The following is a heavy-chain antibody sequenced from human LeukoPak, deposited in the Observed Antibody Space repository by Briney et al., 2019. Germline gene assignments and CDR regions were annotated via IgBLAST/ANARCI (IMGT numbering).Heavy chain of an antibody. CDR1: GGTFSSYA. CDR3: ASGPRYYYGMGV. J-gene: IGHJ6*02. Sequence: SVKVSCKASGGTFSSYAIRWVRQAPGQGLEWMGRIIPILGIANYAQKFQGRVTITADKSTSTAYMELSSLRSEDTAVYYCASGPRYYYGMGVWGQGTTVTVSS. CDR2: IIPILGIA. V-gene: IGHV1-69*04.